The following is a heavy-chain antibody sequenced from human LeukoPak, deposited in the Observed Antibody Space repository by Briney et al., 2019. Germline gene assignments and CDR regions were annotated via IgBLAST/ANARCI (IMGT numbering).Heavy chain of an antibody. Sequence: GASVKVSCKASGGTFSSYAISWVRQAPGQGLEWMGGIIPIFGTANYAQKFQGRVTVTADESTSTAYMELSSLRSEDTAVYYCASASTTLGYYYGPGSLGDAFDIWGQGTMVTVSS. CDR1: GGTFSSYA. J-gene: IGHJ3*02. D-gene: IGHD3-10*01. CDR3: ASASTTLGYYYGPGSLGDAFDI. CDR2: IIPIFGTA. V-gene: IGHV1-69*13.